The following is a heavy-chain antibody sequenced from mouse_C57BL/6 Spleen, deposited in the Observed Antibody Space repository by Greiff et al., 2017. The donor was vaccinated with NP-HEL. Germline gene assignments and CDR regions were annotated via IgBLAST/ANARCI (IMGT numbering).Heavy chain of an antibody. CDR1: GYTFTDYN. CDR3: ARVGITVVAPYAMDY. D-gene: IGHD1-1*01. Sequence: EVKLQESGPELVKPGASVKIPCKASGYTFTDYNMDWVKQSHGKSLEWIGDINPNNGGTIYNQKFKGKATLTVDKSSSTAYMELRSLTSEDTAVYYCARVGITVVAPYAMDYWGQGTSVTVSS. J-gene: IGHJ4*01. V-gene: IGHV1-18*01. CDR2: INPNNGGT.